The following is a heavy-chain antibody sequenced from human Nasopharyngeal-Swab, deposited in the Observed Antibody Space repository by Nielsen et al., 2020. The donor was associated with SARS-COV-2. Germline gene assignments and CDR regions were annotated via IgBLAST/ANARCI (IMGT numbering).Heavy chain of an antibody. CDR1: GFTFDDYA. CDR2: IHQHGNDK. D-gene: IGHD6-19*01. V-gene: IGHV3-7*01. Sequence: GESLKISCAASGFTFDDYAMHWVRQAPGKGLEWVANIHQHGNDKYYVDSVRGRFTISKDNAKNSLYLQMDSLRDEDTAVYFCATGEYSSGWWIFDYWGQGTLVTVSS. J-gene: IGHJ4*02. CDR3: ATGEYSSGWWIFDY.